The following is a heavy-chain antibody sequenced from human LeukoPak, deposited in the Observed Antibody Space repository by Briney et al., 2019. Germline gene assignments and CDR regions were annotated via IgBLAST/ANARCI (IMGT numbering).Heavy chain of an antibody. CDR1: GGSVSSGSYY. CDR2: IYYSGST. D-gene: IGHD5-18*01. J-gene: IGHJ6*02. Sequence: SETLSLTCTVSGGSVSSGSYYRSWIRQPPGKGLEWIGYIYYSGSTNYNPSLKSRVAISVDTSKNQFSLKLSSVTAADTAVYYCASSGYSYGYYYYYGMDVWGQGTTVTVSS. V-gene: IGHV4-61*01. CDR3: ASSGYSYGYYYYYGMDV.